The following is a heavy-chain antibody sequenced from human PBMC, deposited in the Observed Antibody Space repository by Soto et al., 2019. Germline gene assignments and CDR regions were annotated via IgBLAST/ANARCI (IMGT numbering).Heavy chain of an antibody. Sequence: ASVKVSCKASGGTFSSYAMHWVRQAPGQRLEWMGWINAGNGNTKYSQKFQGRVTITRDTSASTAYMELSSLRSEDTAVYYCARYVGSGWRLQDVFDICAQGTLVTGSS. CDR2: INAGNGNT. D-gene: IGHD6-19*01. CDR1: GGTFSSYA. J-gene: IGHJ3*02. CDR3: ARYVGSGWRLQDVFDI. V-gene: IGHV1-3*01.